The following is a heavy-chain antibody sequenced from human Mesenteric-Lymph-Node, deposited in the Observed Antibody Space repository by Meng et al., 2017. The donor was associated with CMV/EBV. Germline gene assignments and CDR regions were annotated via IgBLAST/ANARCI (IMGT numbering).Heavy chain of an antibody. D-gene: IGHD6-13*01. Sequence: ASVKVSCKASGGTFSSYAISWVRQAPGQGLEWMGWVNPNSGGKNCEQKFQGRVTMTRDTSISTAYMELSRLRSDDTAVYYCASFSSSTYFDYWGQGTLVTVSS. CDR2: VNPNSGGK. J-gene: IGHJ4*02. CDR3: ASFSSSTYFDY. V-gene: IGHV1-2*02. CDR1: GGTFSSYA.